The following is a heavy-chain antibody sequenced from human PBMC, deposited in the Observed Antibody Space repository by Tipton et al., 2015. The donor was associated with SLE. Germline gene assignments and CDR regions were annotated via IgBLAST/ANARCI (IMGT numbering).Heavy chain of an antibody. Sequence: SLRLSCTASGFTFRTYWMHWVRQVPGKGLVWVARINTDGSSANYADSVKGRFTISRDNAKNTLYLQMNSLRAEDTAVYYCATLLGYCSGGSCYESNYWGQGTLVTVSS. CDR1: GFTFRTYW. CDR3: ATLLGYCSGGSCYESNY. J-gene: IGHJ4*02. V-gene: IGHV3-74*01. D-gene: IGHD2-15*01. CDR2: INTDGSSA.